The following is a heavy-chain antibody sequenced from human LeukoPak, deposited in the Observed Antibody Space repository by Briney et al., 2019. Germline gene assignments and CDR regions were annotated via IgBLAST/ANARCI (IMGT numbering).Heavy chain of an antibody. J-gene: IGHJ5*02. CDR3: AKEGARIQLWPRFDP. CDR2: IKQDGREK. D-gene: IGHD5-18*01. CDR1: GFTFSSYW. V-gene: IGHV3-7*03. Sequence: VVSLGLSCVTSGFTFSSYWMSWVRQAPGKGLEWVAHIKQDGREKYHVDPVKGRFTISRDNAKNSLYLQMNSLRAEDTAVYYCAKEGARIQLWPRFDPWGQGTLVTVSS.